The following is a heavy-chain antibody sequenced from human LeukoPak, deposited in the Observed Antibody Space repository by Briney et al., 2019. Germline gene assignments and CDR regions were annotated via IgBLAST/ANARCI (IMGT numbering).Heavy chain of an antibody. CDR2: IYTNGST. CDR1: GGSISSYH. CDR3: ARTVWTSDSARPLWFDP. J-gene: IGHJ5*02. V-gene: IGHV4-4*09. Sequence: SETLSLTCTVSGGSISSYHWSWIRQVPGKGLQWIGSIYTNGSTNYNPSLKSRVTISIDSSKNQFSLKLTSVTAADTAVYYCARTVWTSDSARPLWFDPWGQGTLVTVSS. D-gene: IGHD2-15*01.